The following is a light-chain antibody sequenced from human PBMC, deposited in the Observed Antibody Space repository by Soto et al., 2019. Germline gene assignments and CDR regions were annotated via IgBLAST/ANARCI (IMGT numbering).Light chain of an antibody. J-gene: IGKJ1*01. CDR3: HQRQSWRRT. V-gene: IGKV3D-11*01. CDR2: LTS. Sequence: EIVLTQSPATLSAFPGDRVTLSCRASQAVNTRLAWYQHKPGQAPRLLIYLTSNRAAGVPSRFSAWGSETDFTLTISDVQPEDFAVYYCHQRQSWRRTFGQGTKVDIK. CDR1: QAVNTR.